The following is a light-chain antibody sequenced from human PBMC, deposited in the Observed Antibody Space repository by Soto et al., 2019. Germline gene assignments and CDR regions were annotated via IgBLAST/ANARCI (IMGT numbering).Light chain of an antibody. V-gene: IGKV1-16*02. CDR2: AAS. Sequence: DIQMTQSPSSLSASVGDRVTITCRASQDISNYLAWFQQKPGQAPRSLIYAASRLQSGVPSKFSGSGFGTDFTLTISSLQPEDFATYYCQQYKTYPFTFGPGARVDIK. CDR3: QQYKTYPFT. CDR1: QDISNY. J-gene: IGKJ3*01.